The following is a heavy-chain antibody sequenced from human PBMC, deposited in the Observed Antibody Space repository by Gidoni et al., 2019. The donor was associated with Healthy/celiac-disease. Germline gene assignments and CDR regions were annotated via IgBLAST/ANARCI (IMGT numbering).Heavy chain of an antibody. J-gene: IGHJ3*02. CDR2: INSDGSTT. CDR3: ARGHSSSWDDAFDI. Sequence: EVQLVESGGGLVQPGGSMRLSCAASGFTFSSYWMHWVRQAPGKGLVWVSGINSDGSTTSYADSGKGRFTISRDNAKNTLYLQMNSLRAEDTAVYYCARGHSSSWDDAFDIWGQGTMVTVSS. V-gene: IGHV3-74*01. CDR1: GFTFSSYW. D-gene: IGHD6-13*01.